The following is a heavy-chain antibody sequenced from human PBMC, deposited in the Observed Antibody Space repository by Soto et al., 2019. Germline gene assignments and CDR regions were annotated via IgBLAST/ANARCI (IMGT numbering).Heavy chain of an antibody. CDR3: ARTRYSDSGTDY. J-gene: IGHJ4*02. Sequence: SETLSLTCTVSGGSIRSDDSYWSWIRQPPGKGLEWIGYIYCSGTTYYNPSLKSRVTISLNTSKNQFSLSLSSVTAADTAVFYCARTRYSDSGTDYWGQGTLVTVSS. CDR2: IYCSGTT. D-gene: IGHD3-22*01. V-gene: IGHV4-30-4*01. CDR1: GGSIRSDDSY.